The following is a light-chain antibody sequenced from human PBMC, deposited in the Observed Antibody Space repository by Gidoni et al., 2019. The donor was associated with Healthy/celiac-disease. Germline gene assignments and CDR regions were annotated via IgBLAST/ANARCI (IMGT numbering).Light chain of an antibody. V-gene: IGKV3-15*01. CDR2: GAS. CDR3: QQYNNWPPYT. Sequence: EIVMTQSPATLSVSPGERATLSCRASQSVSSNLAWYQQKPGQAPRLLIYGASTRATGIPARCSGSGSGTEFTLTISSRQSEDFAVYYCQQYNNWPPYTFGQXTKLEIK. J-gene: IGKJ2*01. CDR1: QSVSSN.